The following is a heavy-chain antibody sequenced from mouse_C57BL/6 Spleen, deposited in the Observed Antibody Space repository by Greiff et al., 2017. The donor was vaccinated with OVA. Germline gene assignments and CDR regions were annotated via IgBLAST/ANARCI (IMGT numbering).Heavy chain of an antibody. V-gene: IGHV2-2*01. J-gene: IGHJ1*03. CDR2: IWSGGST. CDR3: ARNSDYYGSSLWYFDV. Sequence: VQLQQSGPGLVQPSQSLSITCTVSGFSLTSYGVHWVRQSPGKGLEWLGVIWSGGSTDYNAAFISRLSISKDNSKSQVFFKMNSLQADDTAIYYCARNSDYYGSSLWYFDVWGTGTTVTVSS. CDR1: GFSLTSYG. D-gene: IGHD1-1*01.